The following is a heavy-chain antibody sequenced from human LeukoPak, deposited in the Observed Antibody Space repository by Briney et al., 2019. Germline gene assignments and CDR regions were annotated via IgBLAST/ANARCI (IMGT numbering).Heavy chain of an antibody. CDR3: AKVNRWNAFDI. V-gene: IGHV3-9*01. Sequence: GGSLRLSCAAPGFTFDDYAMHWVRQAPGKGLEWVSGISWNSGSIGYADSVKGRFTISRDNAKNSLYLQMNSLRAEDTALYYCAKVNRWNAFDIWGQGTMVTVSS. CDR2: ISWNSGSI. CDR1: GFTFDDYA. J-gene: IGHJ3*02. D-gene: IGHD1-14*01.